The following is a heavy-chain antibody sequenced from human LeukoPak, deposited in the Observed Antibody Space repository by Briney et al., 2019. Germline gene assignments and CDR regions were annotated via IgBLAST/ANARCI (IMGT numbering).Heavy chain of an antibody. CDR3: ARHLPAIYGSGSYPGYYFDY. CDR2: IYYSGGT. J-gene: IGHJ4*02. Sequence: SETLSLTCTVSGGSISSSSYYWGWIRQPPGKGLEWIGSIYYSGGTYYNPSLKSRVTISVDTSKNQFSLKLSSVTAADTAVYYCARHLPAIYGSGSYPGYYFDYWGQGTLVTVSS. D-gene: IGHD3-10*01. CDR1: GGSISSSSYY. V-gene: IGHV4-39*01.